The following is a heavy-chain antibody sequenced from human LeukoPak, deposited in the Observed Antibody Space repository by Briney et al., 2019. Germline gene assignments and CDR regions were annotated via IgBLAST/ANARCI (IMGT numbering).Heavy chain of an antibody. J-gene: IGHJ3*02. D-gene: IGHD1-26*01. V-gene: IGHV3-66*01. CDR3: ASLMGATRKYAFDI. CDR1: GFTVSSNH. Sequence: GGSLRLSCAASGFTVSSNHMSWVRQAPGKGLEWVSVIYSGGSTYYADSVKGRFTISRGNSKNTLYLQMNSLRAEDTAVYYCASLMGATRKYAFDIWGQGTMVTVSS. CDR2: IYSGGST.